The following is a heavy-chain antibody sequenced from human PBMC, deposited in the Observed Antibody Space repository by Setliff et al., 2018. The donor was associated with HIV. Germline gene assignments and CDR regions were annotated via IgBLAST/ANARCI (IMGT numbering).Heavy chain of an antibody. CDR3: ARDQGTTVVTPVDY. Sequence: ASVKVSCKASGYTFTSYGIRWVRQAPGQGLEWMGWISAYNGNTNYAQKLQGRVTMTTDTSTSTAYMELRSLRSDDTAVYYCARDQGTTVVTPVDYWGQGTLVTVS. D-gene: IGHD4-17*01. V-gene: IGHV1-18*01. CDR1: GYTFTSYG. CDR2: ISAYNGNT. J-gene: IGHJ4*02.